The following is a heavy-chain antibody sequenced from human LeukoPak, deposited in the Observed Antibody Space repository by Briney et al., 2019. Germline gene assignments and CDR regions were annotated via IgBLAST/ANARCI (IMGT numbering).Heavy chain of an antibody. CDR2: ISYDGSNK. CDR3: ARACSGPDAFDI. Sequence: PGGSLRLSCAASGFTSSSYAMHWVRQAPGKGLEWVAVISYDGSNKYYADSVKGRFTISRDNSKNTLYLQMNSLRAEDTAVYYCARACSGPDAFDIWGQGTMVTVSS. V-gene: IGHV3-30-3*01. D-gene: IGHD6-19*01. CDR1: GFTSSSYA. J-gene: IGHJ3*02.